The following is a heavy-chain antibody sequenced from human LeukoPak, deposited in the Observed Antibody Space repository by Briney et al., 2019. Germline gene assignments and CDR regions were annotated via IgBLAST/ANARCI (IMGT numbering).Heavy chain of an antibody. V-gene: IGHV3-30*04. CDR1: GFTFSSYA. J-gene: IGHJ6*04. Sequence: PGGSLRLSCAASGFTFSSYAMHWVRQAPGKGLEWVAVISYDGSNKYYADSVKGRFTISRDNSKNTLYLQMNSLRAEDTAVYYRARDITMVRGRYYYYGMDVWGKGTTVTVSS. CDR2: ISYDGSNK. D-gene: IGHD3-10*01. CDR3: ARDITMVRGRYYYYGMDV.